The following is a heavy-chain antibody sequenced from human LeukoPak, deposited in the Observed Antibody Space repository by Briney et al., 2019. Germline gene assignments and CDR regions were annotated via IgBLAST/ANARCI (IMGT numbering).Heavy chain of an antibody. J-gene: IGHJ4*02. CDR1: GFPFSSHG. CDR2: ISPGGGPT. CDR3: AKDHANTPVVTN. Sequence: GGTLRLSCAGSGFPFSSHGMNWVRQAPGKGLEWVSGISPGGGPTYYADSVTGRFTVSRDNSKNTVDLQMNNLRVDDTAIYYCAKDHANTPVVTNWGQGILVSVSS. D-gene: IGHD2-21*02. V-gene: IGHV3-23*01.